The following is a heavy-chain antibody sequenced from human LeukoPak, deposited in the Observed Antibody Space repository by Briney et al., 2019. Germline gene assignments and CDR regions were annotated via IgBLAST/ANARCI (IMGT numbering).Heavy chain of an antibody. CDR3: ARVNSYGYLGVDY. V-gene: IGHV1-24*01. Sequence: ASVKVSCKVSGYTLTELSMHWVRQAPGKGLEWMGGFDPEDGETIYAQKFQGRVTMTTDTSTSTAYMELRSLRSDDTAVYYCARVNSYGYLGVDYWGQGTLVTVSS. CDR1: GYTLTELS. CDR2: FDPEDGET. D-gene: IGHD5-18*01. J-gene: IGHJ4*02.